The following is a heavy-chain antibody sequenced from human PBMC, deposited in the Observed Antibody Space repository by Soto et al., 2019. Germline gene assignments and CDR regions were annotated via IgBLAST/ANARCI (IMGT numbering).Heavy chain of an antibody. J-gene: IGHJ4*02. Sequence: PGGSLRLSCAPSGFTFSNYWMSWVRKAPGQGLEWVASIKQDGSERHYVESARGRFTISRDKDEKSLHLPMSSRRAEDTPVYYCPKLRGDYTVLDYWSEGA. CDR3: PKLRGDYTVLDY. CDR1: GFTFSNYW. D-gene: IGHD4-17*01. CDR2: IKQDGSER. V-gene: IGHV3-7*03.